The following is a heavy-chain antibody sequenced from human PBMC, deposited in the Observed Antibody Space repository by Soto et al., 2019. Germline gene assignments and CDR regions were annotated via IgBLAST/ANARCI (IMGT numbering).Heavy chain of an antibody. Sequence: QVQLVQSGAEVKKPGSSVKVSCKASGGTFSSYAINWVRQAPGQGLEWMGGIIPIFGTANYAQKFQGRVTITADESTSTAYMELSSLRSEDTAVYYCARPAYGDYVPYYYYGMDVWGQGTTVTVSS. D-gene: IGHD4-17*01. CDR2: IIPIFGTA. CDR1: GGTFSSYA. V-gene: IGHV1-69*01. CDR3: ARPAYGDYVPYYYYGMDV. J-gene: IGHJ6*02.